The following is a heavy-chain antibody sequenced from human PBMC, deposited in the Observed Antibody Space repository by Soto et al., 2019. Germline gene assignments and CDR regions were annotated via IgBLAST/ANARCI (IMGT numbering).Heavy chain of an antibody. D-gene: IGHD3-22*01. V-gene: IGHV5-51*01. CDR1: GNSFTSYW. CDR3: ARPQTYYYDSSGYHLGY. J-gene: IGHJ4*02. CDR2: IYPGDSDT. Sequence: PGESLKISCKGSGNSFTSYWIGWVRQMPGKGLEWTGIIYPGDSDTRYSPSFQGQVTISADKSISTAYLQWSSLKASDTAMYYCARPQTYYYDSSGYHLGYWGQGTLVTVSS.